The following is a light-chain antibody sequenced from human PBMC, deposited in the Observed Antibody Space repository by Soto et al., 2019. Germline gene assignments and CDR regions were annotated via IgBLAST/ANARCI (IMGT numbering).Light chain of an antibody. V-gene: IGKV3-15*01. CDR1: QSVSNN. CDR3: QQYSDWPFT. J-gene: IGKJ3*01. CDR2: GAS. Sequence: EIVVTQSPATLSVSPGERATLSCRASQSVSNNLAWYQQKPGQAPRLLISGASTRATDIPARFSGSGSGTEFTLTISSLQSEDFAVYYCQQYSDWPFTFGPGTKVDFK.